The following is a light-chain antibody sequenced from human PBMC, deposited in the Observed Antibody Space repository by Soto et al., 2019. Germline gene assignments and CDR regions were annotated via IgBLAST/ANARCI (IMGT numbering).Light chain of an antibody. Sequence: QSVLTQPPSASGSPGQSVTISCTGTSSDVGAYNYVSWYQQHPGKAPKLMIYEVSKRPSGVPDRFSGSKSGNTASLTVSGLQAEDETGYYCSSYAGSNTYVFGTGTKVTVL. CDR2: EVS. V-gene: IGLV2-8*01. CDR3: SSYAGSNTYV. J-gene: IGLJ1*01. CDR1: SSDVGAYNY.